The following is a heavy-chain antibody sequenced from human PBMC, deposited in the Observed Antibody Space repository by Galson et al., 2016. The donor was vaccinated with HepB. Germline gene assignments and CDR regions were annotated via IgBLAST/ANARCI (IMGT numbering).Heavy chain of an antibody. J-gene: IGHJ4*02. CDR1: GFTFSTYG. CDR3: AAAAAANDIDY. V-gene: IGHV3-53*01. D-gene: IGHD6-13*01. CDR2: IYFDGRT. Sequence: SLRLSCAASGFTFSTYGMSWVRQAPGKGLDWVSIIYFDGRTFHADSVKGRFTISRDISKNTVYLQMSSLIAEDTAVYYCAAAAAANDIDYCGQGTQVTVSS.